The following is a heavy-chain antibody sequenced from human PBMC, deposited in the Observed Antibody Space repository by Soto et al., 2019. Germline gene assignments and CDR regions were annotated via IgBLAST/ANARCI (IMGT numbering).Heavy chain of an antibody. D-gene: IGHD3-10*01. V-gene: IGHV4-59*01. CDR3: ARAAYGSGNYYPPYYFYALDV. J-gene: IGHJ6*02. Sequence: SETLSLTCDVAGASISSYYWSWIRQPPGKGLEWIGYIYYSGNTNYNPSLKSRVTMSVDTSKNQFSLNLTSVTAADTAVYFCARAAYGSGNYYPPYYFYALDVCGHGTTITVSS. CDR1: GASISSYY. CDR2: IYYSGNT.